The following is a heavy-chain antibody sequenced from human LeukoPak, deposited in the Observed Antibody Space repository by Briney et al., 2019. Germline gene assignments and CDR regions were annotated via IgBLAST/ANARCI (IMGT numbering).Heavy chain of an antibody. D-gene: IGHD6-13*01. CDR2: INPSSGGT. Sequence: GASVKVSCKASGYTFTGYYMHWVRQAPGQGLEWMGWINPSSGGTNYAQKFQGRVTMTRDTSISTAYMELSRLRSDDTAVYYCAREQQLATNWFDPWGQGTLVTVSS. J-gene: IGHJ5*02. CDR3: AREQQLATNWFDP. V-gene: IGHV1-2*02. CDR1: GYTFTGYY.